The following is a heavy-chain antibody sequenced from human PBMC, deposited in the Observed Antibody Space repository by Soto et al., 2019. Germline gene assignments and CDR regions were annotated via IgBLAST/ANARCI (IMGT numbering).Heavy chain of an antibody. CDR2: IYYSGST. D-gene: IGHD3-16*02. J-gene: IGHJ6*03. Sequence: SETLSLTCTVSGGSISSYYWSWIRQPPGKGLEWIGYIYYSGSTNYNPSLKSRVTISVDTSKNQFSLKLSSVTAADTAVYYCARNLSDYIWGSYRYYYYYYMDVWGKGTTVTVSS. V-gene: IGHV4-59*08. CDR3: ARNLSDYIWGSYRYYYYYYMDV. CDR1: GGSISSYY.